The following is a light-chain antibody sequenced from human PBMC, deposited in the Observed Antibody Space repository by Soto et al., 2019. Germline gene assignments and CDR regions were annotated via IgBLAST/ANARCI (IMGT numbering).Light chain of an antibody. V-gene: IGLV2-8*01. J-gene: IGLJ2*01. Sequence: QSALTQPPSASGSPGQSVNISCTGTSSDIGGNNFVSWYQHHPGKAPKLMLYDVIKRPSGVPARFSGSKSGNTASLTVSGLQAEDEADYYCSSYGGSNNFVVFGGGTKLTVL. CDR1: SSDIGGNNF. CDR3: SSYGGSNNFVV. CDR2: DVI.